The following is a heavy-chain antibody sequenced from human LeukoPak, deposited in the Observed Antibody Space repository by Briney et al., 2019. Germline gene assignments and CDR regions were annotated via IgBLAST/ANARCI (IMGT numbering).Heavy chain of an antibody. CDR2: IWYEGSNK. J-gene: IGHJ4*02. V-gene: IGHV3-33*06. D-gene: IGHD4-17*01. CDR3: AKDRDGDSDY. CDR1: GFTFSSYG. Sequence: GGSLRLSCAASGFTFSSYGMHWVRQAPRKGLEWVAGIWYEGSNKYYADSVKGRFTISRDTSKKTLSMQMTNLRAEDTAVYYCAKDRDGDSDYWGQGTLVTVSS.